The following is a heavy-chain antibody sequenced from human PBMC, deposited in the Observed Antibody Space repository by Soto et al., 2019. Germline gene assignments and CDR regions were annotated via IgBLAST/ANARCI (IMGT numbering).Heavy chain of an antibody. CDR3: AREPRYCRGGSCSITGDAYDI. CDR2: ISNRGDT. CDR1: GFIVSDTY. Sequence: GGSLRLSCTASGFIVSDTYVNRVRQAPGKGLEWVSVISNRGDTHYADSVRGRFSLSRDISDNTLHLQMNNLRVEDTAVYYCAREPRYCRGGSCSITGDAYDIWGQGTMVTVSS. J-gene: IGHJ3*02. V-gene: IGHV3-66*01. D-gene: IGHD2-15*01.